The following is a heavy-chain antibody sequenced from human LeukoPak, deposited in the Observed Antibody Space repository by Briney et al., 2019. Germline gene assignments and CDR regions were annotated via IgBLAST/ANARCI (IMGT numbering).Heavy chain of an antibody. V-gene: IGHV4-59*01. CDR1: GGSISSYH. CDR2: IYYSGST. D-gene: IGHD3-10*01. Sequence: SETLSLPCTVSGGSISSYHWSWIRQPPGKGLEWIGYIYYSGSTNYNPSLKSRVTISVDTSKNQFSLKLSSVTAADTAVYYCASSTMVRGSSFWFDPWGQGTLVTVSS. J-gene: IGHJ5*02. CDR3: ASSTMVRGSSFWFDP.